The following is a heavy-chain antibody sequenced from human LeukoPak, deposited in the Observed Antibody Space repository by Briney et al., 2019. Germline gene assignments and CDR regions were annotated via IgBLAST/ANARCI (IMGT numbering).Heavy chain of an antibody. D-gene: IGHD1-26*01. V-gene: IGHV3-23*01. J-gene: IGHJ3*02. CDR2: ISGSAFST. Sequence: PGGSLRLSCAASGFTFRSFAMIWVRQAPGKGLEWVSGISGSAFSTYYADSVKGRFTISRDNSKNTLYLQMTSLRAEDTAVYYCAKDAWEVEAFDIWGQGTMVTVSS. CDR3: AKDAWEVEAFDI. CDR1: GFTFRSFA.